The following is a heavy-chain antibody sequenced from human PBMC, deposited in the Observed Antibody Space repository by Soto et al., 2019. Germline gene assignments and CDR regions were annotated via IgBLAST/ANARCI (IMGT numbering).Heavy chain of an antibody. Sequence: SETLSLTCTVSGGSIRSYYWSWIRQPPGKGLEWIGYIYYSGSTNYNPSLKSRVTISVDTSKNQFSLKLSSVTAADTAVYYCAVLLIPAYYVILTGYPYFDYWGQGTLVTVSS. CDR3: AVLLIPAYYVILTGYPYFDY. J-gene: IGHJ4*02. D-gene: IGHD3-9*01. CDR2: IYYSGST. CDR1: GGSIRSYY. V-gene: IGHV4-59*08.